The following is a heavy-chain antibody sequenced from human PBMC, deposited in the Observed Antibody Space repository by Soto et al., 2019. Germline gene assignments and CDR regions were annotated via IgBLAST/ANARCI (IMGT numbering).Heavy chain of an antibody. D-gene: IGHD1-26*01. Sequence: EVQLVESGGGLVQPGGSLRLSCAASGFTFSGYWMHWVRQAPGKGLVWVSLIKSDGRSTNYAHYVKGRFTISRDNAKNTVDLQMNSLRAEDTAVYYCARSSKSGAGIDYWGKGTLVTVSS. CDR3: ARSSKSGAGIDY. CDR1: GFTFSGYW. J-gene: IGHJ4*02. V-gene: IGHV3-74*01. CDR2: IKSDGRST.